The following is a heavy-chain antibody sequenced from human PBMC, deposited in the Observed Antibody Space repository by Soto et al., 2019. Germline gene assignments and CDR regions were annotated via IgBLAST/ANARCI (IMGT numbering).Heavy chain of an antibody. V-gene: IGHV4-59*08. Sequence: QVQLQESGPVLVKPSETLSLTCTVSGGTISSWYWSWIRQPPGKGLEWIGYIYCSGSTNCNPSLKSRVTISVDTSKNQFSLKLSSVTAADTAVYYCARRYGSAIDYWGQGTLVTVSS. CDR3: ARRYGSAIDY. CDR2: IYCSGST. J-gene: IGHJ4*02. D-gene: IGHD1-26*01. CDR1: GGTISSWY.